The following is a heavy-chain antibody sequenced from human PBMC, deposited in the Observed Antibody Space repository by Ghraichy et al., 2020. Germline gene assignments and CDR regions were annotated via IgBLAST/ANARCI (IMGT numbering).Heavy chain of an antibody. CDR3: AREIDQLRYFDS. J-gene: IGHJ4*02. Sequence: SETLSLTCAVSGDSIISNNWRRWVRQPPGKGLEWIGEIFHSGSTNYNPSLKSRITISLDKSKHQFSLKMTSVTAADTAVYYCAREIDQLRYFDSWGQGTRVTVSS. D-gene: IGHD2-2*01. CDR1: GDSIISNNW. V-gene: IGHV4-4*02. CDR2: IFHSGST.